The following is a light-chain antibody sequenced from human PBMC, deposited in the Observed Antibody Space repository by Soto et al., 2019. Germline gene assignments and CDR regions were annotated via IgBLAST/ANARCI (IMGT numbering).Light chain of an antibody. CDR1: QSVSSN. Sequence: EIVMTQSPATLTVSPGERATLSCRASQSVSSNLAWYQQKPGQAPRLLIYGASTRATGIPARFSGSGSGTEFTLTICSLQSEDFAVYYCQQYNNWPPFLTFGGGTKVEIK. V-gene: IGKV3-15*01. J-gene: IGKJ4*01. CDR3: QQYNNWPPFLT. CDR2: GAS.